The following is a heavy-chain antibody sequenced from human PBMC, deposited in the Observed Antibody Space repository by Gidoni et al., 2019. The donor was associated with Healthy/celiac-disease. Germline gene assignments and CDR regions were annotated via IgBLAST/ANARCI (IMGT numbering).Heavy chain of an antibody. Sequence: QVQLVQSGAEVKKPGSSVKVSCKASGGTFSSYAISWVRQAPGQGLEWMGGIIPIFGNANYAQKFQGRVTITADESTSTAYMELSSLRSEGTAVYYCARLTSGMATIFSWGQGTLFTVSS. D-gene: IGHD5-12*01. CDR1: GGTFSSYA. CDR3: ARLTSGMATIFS. CDR2: IIPIFGNA. V-gene: IGHV1-69*01. J-gene: IGHJ5*02.